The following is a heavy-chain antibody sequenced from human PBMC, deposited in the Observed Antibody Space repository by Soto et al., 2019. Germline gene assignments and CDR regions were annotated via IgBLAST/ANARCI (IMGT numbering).Heavy chain of an antibody. CDR3: ARSIAVAGLDS. CDR1: GFTFSTYA. CDR2: ISNDGSKT. D-gene: IGHD6-19*01. J-gene: IGHJ4*02. V-gene: IGHV3-30-3*01. Sequence: QVHLVESGGGVVQHGRSLRLSCVASGFTFSTYAIHWVRQAPGKGLDWVAVISNDGSKTYFVDSVKGRFTISRDNSNNTVYLQMNSLRAEDTALYYCARSIAVAGLDSWGTGTLVTVSS.